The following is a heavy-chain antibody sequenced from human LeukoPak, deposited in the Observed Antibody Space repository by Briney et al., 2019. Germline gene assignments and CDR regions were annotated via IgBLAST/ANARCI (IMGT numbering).Heavy chain of an antibody. V-gene: IGHV1-8*01. CDR1: GYTFSSYD. J-gene: IGHJ4*02. CDR3: ARGIRYSSSWYDFDY. D-gene: IGHD6-13*01. CDR2: MNPNSGNT. Sequence: ASVKVSCKASGYTFSSYDINWVRQATGQGLEWMGWMNPNSGNTGYAQKFQGRVTITRNTSISTAYMELSSLRSEDTAAYYCARGIRYSSSWYDFDYWGQGTLVTVSS.